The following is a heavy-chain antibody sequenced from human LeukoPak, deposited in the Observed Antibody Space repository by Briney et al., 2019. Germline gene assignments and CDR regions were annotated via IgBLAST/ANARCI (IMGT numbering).Heavy chain of an antibody. J-gene: IGHJ4*02. Sequence: GGSLRLSCEASQFTFSNYAMYWVRQAPGKGLEWMAVVSSDGGNTFYAESVKGRFTISRDNSKSTLYSQMNGLRPEDTAVYYCARDRFPVTTGLDNWGQGTLVTVSS. CDR3: ARDRFPVTTGLDN. D-gene: IGHD4-17*01. V-gene: IGHV3-30-3*01. CDR2: VSSDGGNT. CDR1: QFTFSNYA.